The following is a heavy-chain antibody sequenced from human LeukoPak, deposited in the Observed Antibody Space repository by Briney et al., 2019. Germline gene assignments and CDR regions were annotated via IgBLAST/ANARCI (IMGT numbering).Heavy chain of an antibody. CDR2: IYYSGST. D-gene: IGHD6-6*01. J-gene: IGHJ4*02. Sequence: PSETLSLTCTVSGGSISSYYWSWIRQPPGKGLEWIGYIYYSGSTNYNPSLKSRVTISVDTSKNQFSLKLSSVTAADTAVYYCARDRSSSSLNDYFDYWGQGTLVTVSS. V-gene: IGHV4-59*12. CDR1: GGSISSYY. CDR3: ARDRSSSSLNDYFDY.